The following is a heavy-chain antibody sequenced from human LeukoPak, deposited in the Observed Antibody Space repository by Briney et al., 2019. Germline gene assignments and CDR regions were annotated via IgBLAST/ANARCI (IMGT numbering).Heavy chain of an antibody. CDR2: ISSSGGST. CDR1: GYTFTGYW. V-gene: IGHV1-46*01. J-gene: IGHJ5*02. CDR3: ARDNSVRDEAWWFNP. D-gene: IGHD5-24*01. Sequence: GASVKVSCKAFGYTFTGYWMHWVRQAPGQGPAWMGVISSSGGSTIYAQKFKGRVTLTRDMSTSTDYLELSSLRSEDTAVYYCARDNSVRDEAWWFNPWGQGTLVTVSS.